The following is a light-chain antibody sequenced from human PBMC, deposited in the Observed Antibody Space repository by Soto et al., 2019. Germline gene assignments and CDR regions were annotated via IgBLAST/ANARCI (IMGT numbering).Light chain of an antibody. CDR1: QSLRSS. CDR3: HQYNNWPRT. Sequence: ETMMTQSPDTLSVSLGERATLSCRASQSLRSSLAWYQQRPGQAPRLLIYDASTRATGIPARFSGSGSGTDFTLTISGLQSEDFAVYYCHQYNNWPRTFGQGTKVDSK. J-gene: IGKJ1*01. CDR2: DAS. V-gene: IGKV3-15*01.